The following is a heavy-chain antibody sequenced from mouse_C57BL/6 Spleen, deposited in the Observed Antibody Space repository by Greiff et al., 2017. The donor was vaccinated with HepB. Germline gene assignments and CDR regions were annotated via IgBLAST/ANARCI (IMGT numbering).Heavy chain of an antibody. V-gene: IGHV1-63*01. J-gene: IGHJ4*01. CDR3: ARITGREYAMDY. Sequence: VQLVESGAELVRPGTSVKMSCKASGYTFTNYWIGWAKQRPGHGLEWIGDIYPGGGYTNYNEKFKGKATLTADKSSSTAYMQFSSLTSEDSAIYYCARITGREYAMDYWGQGTSVTVSS. CDR2: IYPGGGYT. CDR1: GYTFTNYW. D-gene: IGHD4-1*01.